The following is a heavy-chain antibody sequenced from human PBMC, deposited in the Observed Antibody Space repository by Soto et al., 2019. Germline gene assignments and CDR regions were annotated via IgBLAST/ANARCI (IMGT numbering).Heavy chain of an antibody. D-gene: IGHD3-10*01. V-gene: IGHV4-59*01. CDR3: ARVYGSGSSPWWFDP. CDR2: IYYSGST. J-gene: IGHJ5*02. Sequence: PSETLSLTCTVSGGSISSYYWSWIRQPPGKGLEWIGYIYYSGSTNYNPSLKSRVTISVDTSKNQFSLKLSSVTAADTALYYCARVYGSGSSPWWFDPWGQGTLVTVSS. CDR1: GGSISSYY.